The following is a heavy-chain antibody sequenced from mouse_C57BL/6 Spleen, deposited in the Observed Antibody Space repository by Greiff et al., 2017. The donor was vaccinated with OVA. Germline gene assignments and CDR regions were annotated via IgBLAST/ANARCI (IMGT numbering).Heavy chain of an antibody. V-gene: IGHV6-3*01. CDR1: GFTFSNYW. CDR2: IRLKSDNYAT. CDR3: TVYYYTGYFDY. J-gene: IGHJ2*01. Sequence: DVKLVESGGGLVQPGGSMKLSCVASGFTFSNYWMNWVRQSPAKGLEWVAQIRLKSDNYATHYAESVKGRFTISRDDSKSSVYLQMNNLRAEDTGIYYCTVYYYTGYFDYWGQGTTLTVSS. D-gene: IGHD1-1*01.